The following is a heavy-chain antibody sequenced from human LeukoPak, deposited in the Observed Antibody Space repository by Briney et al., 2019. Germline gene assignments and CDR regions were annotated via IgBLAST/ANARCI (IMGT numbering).Heavy chain of an antibody. Sequence: PGGSLRLSCSASGFTFSTYAMHWVRQAPGKGLEYVSAISTNGGSTYYADSVKGRFTISRDNSKNTLYLQMRSLRVEDTAVYYCVKDRGAEYGGYVDWGQGTLVTVSS. V-gene: IGHV3-64D*09. CDR2: ISTNGGST. J-gene: IGHJ4*02. CDR3: VKDRGAEYGGYVD. CDR1: GFTFSTYA. D-gene: IGHD5-12*01.